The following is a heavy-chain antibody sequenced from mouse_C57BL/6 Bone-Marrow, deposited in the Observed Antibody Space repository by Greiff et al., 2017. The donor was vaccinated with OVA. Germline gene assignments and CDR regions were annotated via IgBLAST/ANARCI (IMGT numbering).Heavy chain of an antibody. D-gene: IGHD1-1*01. J-gene: IGHJ2*01. CDR2: ISDGGSYT. CDR3: ARVGSSPWYFDY. CDR1: GFTFSSSA. V-gene: IGHV5-4*01. Sequence: EVQLMESGGGLVKPGGSLQLSCAASGFTFSSSAMSWVRQTPEKRLEWVATISDGGSYTYYPDNVKGRFTISRDNAKNNLYLQMSHLKSEDTAMYYCARVGSSPWYFDYWGQGTTLTVSS.